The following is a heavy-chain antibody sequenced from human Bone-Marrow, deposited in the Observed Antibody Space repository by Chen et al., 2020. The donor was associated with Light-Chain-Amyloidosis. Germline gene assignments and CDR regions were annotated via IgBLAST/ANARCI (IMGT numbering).Heavy chain of an antibody. Sequence: DVQLLESGGGLVHPGGSLSPPCAASGFPFRTSWMHGVRQAPGKGLVWVSRINPDGTRVDYADSVRGRFTISRDDAKSTVYLQMNSLRAEDTAVYYCSREFTGYDDYWGQGTLVTVSS. CDR2: INPDGTRV. V-gene: IGHV3-74*01. CDR3: SREFTGYDDY. D-gene: IGHD5-12*01. J-gene: IGHJ4*02. CDR1: GFPFRTSW.